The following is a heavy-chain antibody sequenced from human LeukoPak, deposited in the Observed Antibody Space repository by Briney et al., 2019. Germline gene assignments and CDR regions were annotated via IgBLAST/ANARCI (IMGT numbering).Heavy chain of an antibody. V-gene: IGHV3-66*02. CDR3: ARDSFPPTSEMATIEGDGLDY. CDR2: LYSDGAT. D-gene: IGHD5-24*01. Sequence: GGSLRLSCAASGFTVSSYYMNWVRQAPGKGLQWVSILYSDGATYYADSVKGRFTISRDNSKNTLYLQMNSLRAEDTAVYYCARDSFPPTSEMATIEGDGLDYWGQGTLVTVSS. CDR1: GFTVSSYY. J-gene: IGHJ4*02.